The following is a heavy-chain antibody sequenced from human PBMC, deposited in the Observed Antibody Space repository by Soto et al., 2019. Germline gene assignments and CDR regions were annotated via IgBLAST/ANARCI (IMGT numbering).Heavy chain of an antibody. D-gene: IGHD6-6*01. J-gene: IGHJ6*02. CDR3: ARGLGGGSSSSKRYYYYGMDV. CDR1: GGTFSSYS. Sequence: SVKVSCKSSGGTFSSYSISWVRQAPGQGLEWMGGIIPIFGTANYAQKFQGRVTITADESTSTAYMELSSLRSEDTAVYYCARGLGGGSSSSKRYYYYGMDVWGQGTTVT. V-gene: IGHV1-69*13. CDR2: IIPIFGTA.